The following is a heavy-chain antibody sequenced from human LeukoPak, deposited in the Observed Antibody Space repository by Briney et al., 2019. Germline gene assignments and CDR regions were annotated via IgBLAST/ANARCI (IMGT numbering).Heavy chain of an antibody. Sequence: PGGSLRLSCAASGFTFSSCWMSWVRQAPGKGLEWVANIKQDGSEKDYVDSVKGRFTISRDNAKNSLYLQMNSLRAEDTAVYYCARGCSGGSCKEPKIDPWGQGTLVTVSS. D-gene: IGHD2-15*01. J-gene: IGHJ5*02. CDR2: IKQDGSEK. V-gene: IGHV3-7*01. CDR1: GFTFSSCW. CDR3: ARGCSGGSCKEPKIDP.